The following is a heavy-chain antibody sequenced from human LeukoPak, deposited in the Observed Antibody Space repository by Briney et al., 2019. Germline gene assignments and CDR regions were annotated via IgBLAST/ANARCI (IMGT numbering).Heavy chain of an antibody. D-gene: IGHD1-1*01. J-gene: IGHJ4*02. CDR2: IVPILGSV. CDR1: GYTFTSYG. V-gene: IGHV1-69*11. CDR3: ARDVKLDRRFATPLDY. Sequence: SVKVSCKASGYTFTSYGISWVRQAPGQGLEWMGTIVPILGSVTYAQNFKGRVRITADESKTTAYMELNSLRSEDTAVYYCARDVKLDRRFATPLDYWGQGTLVTVST.